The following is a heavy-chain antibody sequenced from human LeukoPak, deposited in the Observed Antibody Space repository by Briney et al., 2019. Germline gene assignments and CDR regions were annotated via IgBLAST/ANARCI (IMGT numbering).Heavy chain of an antibody. V-gene: IGHV4-59*01. CDR3: ARIPPGDYYYYYYGMDV. Sequence: SETLSLTCTVSGGSISSYFWSWIRQPPGKGLEWIGYIYYSGSTNYNPSLKSRVTISVDTSKNQFSLKLSSVTAADTAVYYCARIPPGDYYYYYYGMDVWGQGTTVTVSS. D-gene: IGHD1-26*01. J-gene: IGHJ6*02. CDR2: IYYSGST. CDR1: GGSISSYF.